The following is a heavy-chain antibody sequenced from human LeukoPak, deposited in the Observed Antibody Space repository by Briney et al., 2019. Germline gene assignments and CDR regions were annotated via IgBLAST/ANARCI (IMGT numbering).Heavy chain of an antibody. CDR2: IYYSGST. V-gene: IGHV4-39*01. D-gene: IGHD3-9*01. J-gene: IGHJ4*02. CDR1: GGSISTYY. Sequence: SETLSLTCTVSGGSISTYYWGWIRQPPGKGLEWIGSIYYSGSTYYNPSLKSRVTISVDTSKNQFSLKLSSVTAADTAVYYCARRERYFDWLLQTSDGYYFDYWGQGTLVTVSS. CDR3: ARRERYFDWLLQTSDGYYFDY.